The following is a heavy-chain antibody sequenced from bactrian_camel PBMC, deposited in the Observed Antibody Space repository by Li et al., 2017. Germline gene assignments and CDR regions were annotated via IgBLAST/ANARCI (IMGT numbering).Heavy chain of an antibody. CDR3: TRDRGLAVPAGSFDY. Sequence: VQLVESGGGSVQAGGSMRLDCAVSGDTASVYSLAWFRQAPGKGLEWVSLISSSGGSTLYADSVKGRFTISRDNAKNTINLELNSLKTEDTAMYYCTRDRGLAVPAGSFDYWAQGTQVTVSS. D-gene: IGHD6*01. CDR1: GDTASVYS. J-gene: IGHJ4*01. V-gene: IGHV3S1*01. CDR2: ISSSGGST.